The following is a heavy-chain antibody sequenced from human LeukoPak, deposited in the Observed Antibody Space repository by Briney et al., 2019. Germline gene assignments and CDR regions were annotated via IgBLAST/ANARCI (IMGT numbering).Heavy chain of an antibody. Sequence: PGGSLRLSCAASGFTFSSYWMHWVRQAPGKGLVWVSRINSDGSSTSYADSVKGRFTISRDNAMNTLYLQMNSLRAEDTAVYYCARGDFWSGYEFDYWGQGTLVTVSS. CDR3: ARGDFWSGYEFDY. D-gene: IGHD3-3*01. CDR2: INSDGSST. CDR1: GFTFSSYW. V-gene: IGHV3-74*01. J-gene: IGHJ4*02.